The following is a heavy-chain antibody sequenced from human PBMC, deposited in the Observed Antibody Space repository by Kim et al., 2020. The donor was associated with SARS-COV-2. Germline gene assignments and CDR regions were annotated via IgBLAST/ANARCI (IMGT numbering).Heavy chain of an antibody. J-gene: IGHJ4*02. D-gene: IGHD2-15*01. V-gene: IGHV3-21*01. CDR3: ARGRYCSGGSCYLDY. CDR2: ISSSSSYI. CDR1: GFTFSSYS. Sequence: GGSLRLSCAASGFTFSSYSMNWVRQAPGKGLEWVSSISSSSSYIYYADSVKGRFTISRDNAKNSLYLQMNSLRAEDTAVYYCARGRYCSGGSCYLDYWGQGTLVTVSS.